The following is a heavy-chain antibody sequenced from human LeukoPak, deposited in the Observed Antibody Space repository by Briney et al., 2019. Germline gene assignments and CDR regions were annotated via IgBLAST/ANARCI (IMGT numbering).Heavy chain of an antibody. CDR2: MYISGIT. Sequence: SQTLSLTCTVSGGSISSGSYYWSWIRQPAGKGLEWIGRMYISGITNYNPSLESRVTISLYASQNQFSLILNSVTAADTAVYYCARQGNWFDPWGQGTLVTVSS. CDR3: ARQGNWFDP. CDR1: GGSISSGSYY. V-gene: IGHV4-61*02. J-gene: IGHJ5*02.